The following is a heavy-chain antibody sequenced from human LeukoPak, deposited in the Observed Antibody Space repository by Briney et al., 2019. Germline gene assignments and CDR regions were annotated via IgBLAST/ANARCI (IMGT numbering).Heavy chain of an antibody. D-gene: IGHD2-2*01. J-gene: IGHJ6*03. Sequence: SVKVSCKSSGGTFSSYAISWVRQAPGQGLEWMGGIIPIFGTANYAQKFQGRVTITTDESTSTAYMELSSLRSEDTAVYYCARDRYCSSTSCYPMDVWGKGTTVTVSS. CDR3: ARDRYCSSTSCYPMDV. V-gene: IGHV1-69*05. CDR1: GGTFSSYA. CDR2: IIPIFGTA.